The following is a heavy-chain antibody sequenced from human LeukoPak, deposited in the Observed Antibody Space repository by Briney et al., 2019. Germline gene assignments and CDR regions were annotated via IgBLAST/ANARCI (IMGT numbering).Heavy chain of an antibody. CDR1: GGSISSCY. CDR2: IYYSGST. J-gene: IGHJ5*02. CDR3: ASVKYYYDSSGYPGWFDP. Sequence: PSETLSLTCTVSGGSISSCYWSWIRQPPGKGLEWIGYIYYSGSTNYNPSLKSRVTISVDTSKNQFSLKLSSVTAADTAVYYCASVKYYYDSSGYPGWFDPWGQGTLVTVSS. V-gene: IGHV4-59*01. D-gene: IGHD3-22*01.